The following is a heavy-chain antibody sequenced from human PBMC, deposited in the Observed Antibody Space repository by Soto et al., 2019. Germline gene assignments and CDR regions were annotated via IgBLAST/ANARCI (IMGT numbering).Heavy chain of an antibody. Sequence: PSETLSLTCSVSGYSISGGYYWGVIRQPPGKGLEWIGSIYHRGNTYYNPSLKSRVTISVDTSKNQFSLKLTSVTAADTAVYYCARCLYYYDSKAVYFDYWGQGTLVTVSS. CDR2: IYHRGNT. V-gene: IGHV4-38-2*01. J-gene: IGHJ4*02. CDR1: GYSISGGYY. CDR3: ARCLYYYDSKAVYFDY. D-gene: IGHD3-22*01.